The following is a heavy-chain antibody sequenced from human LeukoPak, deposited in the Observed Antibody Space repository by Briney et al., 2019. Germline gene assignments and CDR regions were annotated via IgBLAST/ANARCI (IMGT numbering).Heavy chain of an antibody. Sequence: SETLSLTCSVSGGSISSYYWSWIRQPPGKGLEWIGYIYYSGSTNYNPFLKSRVTISVDTSKNQFSLKLSSVTAADMAVYYCAKAVMVSTTRLGPFDTWGQGTMVTVSS. D-gene: IGHD3-22*01. CDR1: GGSISSYY. CDR2: IYYSGST. V-gene: IGHV4-59*08. J-gene: IGHJ3*02. CDR3: AKAVMVSTTRLGPFDT.